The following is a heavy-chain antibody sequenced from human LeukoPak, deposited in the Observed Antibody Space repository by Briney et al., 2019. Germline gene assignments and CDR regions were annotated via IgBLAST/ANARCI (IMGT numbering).Heavy chain of an antibody. D-gene: IGHD3-22*01. Sequence: GGSMRLSCPASGFTFSSYAMHWVRQAPGKGLEWVAVISYDGSNKYYADSVKGRFTISRDNSKNTLYLQMNSLRAEDTAVYYCARAMRLRAFDIWGQGTMVTVSS. CDR2: ISYDGSNK. CDR3: ARAMRLRAFDI. CDR1: GFTFSSYA. J-gene: IGHJ3*02. V-gene: IGHV3-30*01.